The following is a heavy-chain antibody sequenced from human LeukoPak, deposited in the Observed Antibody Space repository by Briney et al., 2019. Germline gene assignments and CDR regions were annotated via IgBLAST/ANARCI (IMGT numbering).Heavy chain of an antibody. CDR3: ARSPTPDSSGYYSDY. J-gene: IGHJ4*02. V-gene: IGHV5-51*01. CDR1: GYRFTSYW. Sequence: GEALKIYLKGSGYRFTSYWIGRGRQMPGKGPEWMGILYPGDSDTRYRPYFQGQVAISGDKSISTAYLQWSSLKASDTAMYYCARSPTPDSSGYYSDYWGQGTLVSVSS. D-gene: IGHD3-22*01. CDR2: LYPGDSDT.